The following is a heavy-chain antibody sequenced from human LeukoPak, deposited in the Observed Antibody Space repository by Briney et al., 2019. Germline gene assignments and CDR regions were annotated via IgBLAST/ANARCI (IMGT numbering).Heavy chain of an antibody. CDR1: GYTFTGYY. CDR3: ARGAYSSSWGRLWDI. J-gene: IGHJ3*02. V-gene: IGHV1-2*04. CDR2: INPNSGGT. D-gene: IGHD6-13*01. Sequence: GASVKVSCKASGYTFTGYYMHWVRQAPGQGLEWMGWINPNSGGTNYAQKFQGWVTMTRDTSISTAYMELSRLRSDDTAVYYCARGAYSSSWGRLWDIWGQGTMVTVSS.